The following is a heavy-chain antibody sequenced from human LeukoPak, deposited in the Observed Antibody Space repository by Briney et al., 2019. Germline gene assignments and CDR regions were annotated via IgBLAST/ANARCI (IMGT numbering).Heavy chain of an antibody. V-gene: IGHV4-4*07. CDR1: GDSISSYY. CDR2: IYTSGST. J-gene: IGHJ4*02. D-gene: IGHD3-22*01. CDR3: ARDRSYYDSSGFYYPFDY. Sequence: SETLSLTCTVPGDSISSYYWSWIRQPAGTRLEWIGHIYTSGSTNYNPSLKSRVTMSVDTSKNQFSLRLSSVTAAGTAVYYCARDRSYYDSSGFYYPFDYWGQGTLVTVSS.